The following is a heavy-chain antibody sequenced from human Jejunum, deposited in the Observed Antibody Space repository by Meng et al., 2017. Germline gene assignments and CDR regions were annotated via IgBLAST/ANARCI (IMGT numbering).Heavy chain of an antibody. CDR3: ARGDGDGQIGGFDY. Sequence: GESLKISCTASGYSFTNYWIGWVRQMPGKGLDWMGIIYRDDSDTRYNPAFQGQVTISADRSISTAYLQWNTLKASDTAIYYCARGDGDGQIGGFDYWGQGTLVTVSS. CDR2: IYRDDSDT. CDR1: GYSFTNYW. D-gene: IGHD2-21*01. V-gene: IGHV5-51*01. J-gene: IGHJ4*02.